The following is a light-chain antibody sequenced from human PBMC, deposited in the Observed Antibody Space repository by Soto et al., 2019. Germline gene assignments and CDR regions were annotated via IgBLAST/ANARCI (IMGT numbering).Light chain of an antibody. Sequence: QSVLTQPPSVSGAPWQRVTISCTGSSSNIGAGFAVRWYQQLPGAAPKLLIYGNINRPSGVPDRFSGSKSGTSASLAISGLQSEDEADYYCQSYDSSLGVSYVFGTGTKVTVL. CDR3: QSYDSSLGVSYV. CDR2: GNI. V-gene: IGLV1-40*01. CDR1: SSNIGAGFA. J-gene: IGLJ1*01.